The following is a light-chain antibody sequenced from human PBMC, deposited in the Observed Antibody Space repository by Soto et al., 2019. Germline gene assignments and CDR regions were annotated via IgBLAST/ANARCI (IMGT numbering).Light chain of an antibody. CDR1: SSYIGGYNF. J-gene: IGLJ3*02. CDR3: SSYTSANTWV. CDR2: EVS. V-gene: IGLV2-14*01. Sequence: QSALTQPASVSGSPGQSITISCTGSSSYIGGYNFVSWYQQYPGKAPKLMICEVSNRPSGVSDRFSGSKSGNTASLSISGLQAEDEANYYCSSYTSANTWVFGGGTKVTVL.